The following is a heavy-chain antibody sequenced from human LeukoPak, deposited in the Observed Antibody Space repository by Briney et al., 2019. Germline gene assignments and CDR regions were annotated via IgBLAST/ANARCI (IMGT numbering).Heavy chain of an antibody. V-gene: IGHV4-61*05. CDR1: GGSISISSYY. CDR3: AREHYYDSSGYYDY. D-gene: IGHD3-22*01. Sequence: SETLSLTCSVSGGSISISSYYWGWIRQPPGKGLEWIGYIYYSGSTNYNPSLKSRVTISVDTSKNQFSLKLSSVTAADTAVYYCAREHYYDSSGYYDYWGQGTLVTVSS. J-gene: IGHJ4*02. CDR2: IYYSGST.